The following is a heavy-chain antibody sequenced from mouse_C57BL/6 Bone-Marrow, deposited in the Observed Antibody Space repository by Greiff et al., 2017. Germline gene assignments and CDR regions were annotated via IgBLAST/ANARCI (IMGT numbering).Heavy chain of an antibody. J-gene: IGHJ1*03. V-gene: IGHV3-8*01. CDR3: ARLGWLLPLDFDV. Sequence: EVKLVESGPGLAKPSQTLSLTCSVTGYSITSDYWNWIRKFPGNKLEYMGYISYSGSTYYNPSLKSRLSITRDTSKNPYYLQLNSVTTEDTATYYCARLGWLLPLDFDVWGKGTTVTVSA. CDR2: ISYSGST. D-gene: IGHD2-3*01. CDR1: GYSITSDY.